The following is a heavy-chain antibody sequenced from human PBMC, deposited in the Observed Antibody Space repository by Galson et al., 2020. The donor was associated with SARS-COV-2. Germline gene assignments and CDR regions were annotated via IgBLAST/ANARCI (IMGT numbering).Heavy chain of an antibody. CDR3: AGSTAMDTFDY. Sequence: DWCGCRIPIFGTANYAQKFQGRVTITADESTSTAYMELSSLRSEDTAVYYCAGSTAMDTFDYWGQGTLVTVSA. CDR2: RIPIFGTA. J-gene: IGHJ4*02. V-gene: IGHV1-69*01. D-gene: IGHD5-18*01.